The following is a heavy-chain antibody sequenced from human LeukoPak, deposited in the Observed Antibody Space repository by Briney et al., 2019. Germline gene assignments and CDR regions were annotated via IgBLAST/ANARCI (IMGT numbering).Heavy chain of an antibody. D-gene: IGHD3-3*01. CDR1: GFTFSTYY. CDR3: ARTSIFGVVSVRYNWFDP. Sequence: ASVKVSCKASGFTFSTYYMHWVRQAPGQGLEWMGWINPNSGGTNYAQKFQGRVTMTRDTSISTAYMELSRLRSDDTAVYYCARTSIFGVVSVRYNWFDPWGQGTLVTVSS. V-gene: IGHV1-2*02. CDR2: INPNSGGT. J-gene: IGHJ5*02.